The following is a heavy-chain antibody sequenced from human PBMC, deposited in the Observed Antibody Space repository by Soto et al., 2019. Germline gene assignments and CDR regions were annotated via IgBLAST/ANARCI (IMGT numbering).Heavy chain of an antibody. J-gene: IGHJ6*02. Sequence: ASVKVSCKASGYTFTGYYMHWVRQAPGQGLEWMGWINPNSGGTNYAQKFQGWVTMTRDMSISTAYMELSRLRSDGTAVYYCARDTPYYDFWSGRKSGTYGMDVWGQGTTVTVSS. V-gene: IGHV1-2*04. CDR1: GYTFTGYY. CDR2: INPNSGGT. CDR3: ARDTPYYDFWSGRKSGTYGMDV. D-gene: IGHD3-3*01.